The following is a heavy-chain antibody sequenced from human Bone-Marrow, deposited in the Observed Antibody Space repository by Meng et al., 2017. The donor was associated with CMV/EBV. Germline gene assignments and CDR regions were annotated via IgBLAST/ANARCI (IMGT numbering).Heavy chain of an antibody. D-gene: IGHD5-18*01. V-gene: IGHV4-31*03. CDR1: GGSISSGGYY. CDR2: IYYSGST. Sequence: LRLSCTVSGGSISSGGYYWSWIRQHPGKGLEWIGYIYYSGSTYYNPSLKSRVTISVDTSKNQFSLKLSSVTAADTAVYYCASTRGRPRGYSYGHPGGMDVWGQGTTVTVSS. CDR3: ASTRGRPRGYSYGHPGGMDV. J-gene: IGHJ6*02.